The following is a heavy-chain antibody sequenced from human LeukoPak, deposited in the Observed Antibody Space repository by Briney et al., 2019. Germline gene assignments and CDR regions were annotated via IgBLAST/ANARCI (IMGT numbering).Heavy chain of an antibody. J-gene: IGHJ4*02. V-gene: IGHV1-46*01. D-gene: IGHD1-26*01. CDR3: ARIVGATEAEVDY. Sequence: ASVTVSCKASGYTFTSYYMHWVRQAPGQGLEWMGIINPSGGSTSYAQKFQGRVTMTRDMSTSTVYMELSSLRSEDTAVYYCARIVGATEAEVDYWGQGTLVTVSS. CDR1: GYTFTSYY. CDR2: INPSGGST.